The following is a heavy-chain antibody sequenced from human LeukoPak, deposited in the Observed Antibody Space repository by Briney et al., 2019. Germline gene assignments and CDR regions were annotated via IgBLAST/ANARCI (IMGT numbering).Heavy chain of an antibody. J-gene: IGHJ4*02. CDR2: IYTSGST. CDR1: GGSISSYY. CDR3: ARGGASGSYYLGYFDY. Sequence: SETLSLTCTVSGGSISSYYWSWIRQPAGKGLEWIGRIYTSGSTNYNPSLKSRVTMSADTSKNQFSLKLSSVTAADTAVYYCARGGASGSYYLGYFDYWGQGTLVTVSS. V-gene: IGHV4-4*07. D-gene: IGHD1-26*01.